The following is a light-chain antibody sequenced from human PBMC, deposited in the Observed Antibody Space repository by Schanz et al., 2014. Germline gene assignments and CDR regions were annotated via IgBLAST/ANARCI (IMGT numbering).Light chain of an antibody. V-gene: IGKV1-6*01. Sequence: AIQLTQSPSSLSASVGDRVTITCRASQGISSYLAWYQQKPGKAPKLLIYGASSLQSGVPSRFSGSGSGTDFTLTNSRVHADVFTNEYCQQYDTSPYTFGQGTKLEIK. J-gene: IGKJ2*01. CDR2: GAS. CDR3: QQYDTSPYT. CDR1: QGISSY.